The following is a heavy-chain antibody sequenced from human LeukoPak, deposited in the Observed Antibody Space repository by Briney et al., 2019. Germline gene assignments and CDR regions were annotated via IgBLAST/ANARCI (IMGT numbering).Heavy chain of an antibody. D-gene: IGHD3-3*01. J-gene: IGHJ5*02. CDR1: GGSFSGYY. V-gene: IGHV4-34*01. Sequence: SETLSLTCAVYGGSFSGYYWSWIRQPPGKGLEWIGEINHSGSTNYNPSLKSRVTISVDTSKNQFSLKLSSVTAADTAVYYCARHGAIFGVDRPFDPWGQGTLVTVSS. CDR2: INHSGST. CDR3: ARHGAIFGVDRPFDP.